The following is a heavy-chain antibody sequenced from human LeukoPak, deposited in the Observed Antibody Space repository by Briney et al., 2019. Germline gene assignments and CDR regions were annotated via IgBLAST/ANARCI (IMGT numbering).Heavy chain of an antibody. D-gene: IGHD1-26*01. V-gene: IGHV4-39*07. CDR2: IYYRGST. CDR3: ALIVGLTTYDRRQNYAFAF. J-gene: IGHJ3*01. Sequence: SETLSLTCTVSGGSISSSSYYWGWIRQPPGKGLEWIGSIYYRGSTYYNPSLKSRVTISVDTSKNQFSLNLSSVTAPDTAVYYCALIVGLTTYDRRQNYAFAFWGQGTMVTVSS. CDR1: GGSISSSSYY.